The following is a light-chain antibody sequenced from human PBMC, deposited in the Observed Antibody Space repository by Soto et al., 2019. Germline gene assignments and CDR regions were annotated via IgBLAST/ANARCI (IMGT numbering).Light chain of an antibody. J-gene: IGKJ3*01. V-gene: IGKV1-8*01. CDR3: QQYHIYPFT. CDR1: QGISSS. Sequence: AIRMTQSPSSFSASTGDRVTITCRASQGISSSLAWYQQKPGKAPDLLIYGASTLQSGVPSRFNGSGSGTDFTLTISCLQSEDFATYYCQQYHIYPFTFGPGTKVDIK. CDR2: GAS.